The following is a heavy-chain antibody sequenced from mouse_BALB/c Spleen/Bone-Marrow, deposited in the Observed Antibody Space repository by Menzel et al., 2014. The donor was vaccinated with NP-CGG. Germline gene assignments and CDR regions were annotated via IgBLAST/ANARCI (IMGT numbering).Heavy chain of an antibody. D-gene: IGHD2-4*01. CDR1: GFSLTSYG. CDR3: ARGLYYDYEFAY. V-gene: IGHV2-2*02. CDR2: IWSGGST. J-gene: IGHJ3*01. Sequence: QVHLQQSGPGLVQPSQSLSITCTVSGFSLTSYGVHWVRQSPGKGLEWLGVIWSGGSTDYNAAFISRLSISKDNSKSQVFFKMNSLQANDTAIYYCARGLYYDYEFAYWGQGTLVTVSA.